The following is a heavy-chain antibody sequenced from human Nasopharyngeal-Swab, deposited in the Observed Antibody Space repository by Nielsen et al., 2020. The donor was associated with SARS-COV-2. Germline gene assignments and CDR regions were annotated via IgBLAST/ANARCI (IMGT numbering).Heavy chain of an antibody. Sequence: GSLKLSCTVSGYSISSGYYWGWIRQPPGKGLEWIGSIYHSGSTNYNPSLKSRVTISVDTSKNQFSLKLSSVTAADTAVYYCARVGARDYVWGSYRPNPGGYWGQGTLVTVSS. D-gene: IGHD3-16*02. CDR2: IYHSGST. CDR3: ARVGARDYVWGSYRPNPGGY. J-gene: IGHJ4*02. V-gene: IGHV4-38-2*02. CDR1: GYSISSGYY.